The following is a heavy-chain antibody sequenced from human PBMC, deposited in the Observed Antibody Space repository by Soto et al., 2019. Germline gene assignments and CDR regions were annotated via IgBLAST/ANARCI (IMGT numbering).Heavy chain of an antibody. V-gene: IGHV3-7*01. CDR1: GFTFSSYW. D-gene: IGHD5-18*01. Sequence: GGSLRLSCAASGFTFSSYWMSWVRQAPGKGLEWVANIKQDGSEKYYADSVKGRFTISRDKAKDSLYLQMNSLRAEDTAVYYCGRDELPYSYGSLPFFWGRGTLVTVSS. CDR2: IKQDGSEK. CDR3: GRDELPYSYGSLPFF. J-gene: IGHJ4*02.